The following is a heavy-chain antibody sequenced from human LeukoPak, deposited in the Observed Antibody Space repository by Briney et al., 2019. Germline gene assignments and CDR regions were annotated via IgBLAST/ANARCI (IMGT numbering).Heavy chain of an antibody. CDR2: INHSVST. Sequence: SETLSLTCAVYGGSFSGYYWSWIRQPPGKGLEWIGEINHSVSTNYNPSLKSRVTISVDTSKNQFSLKLSSVTAADTAVYYCAREGCSSTSCYRLGYWGQGTLVTVSA. J-gene: IGHJ4*02. V-gene: IGHV4-34*01. CDR3: AREGCSSTSCYRLGY. CDR1: GGSFSGYY. D-gene: IGHD2-2*01.